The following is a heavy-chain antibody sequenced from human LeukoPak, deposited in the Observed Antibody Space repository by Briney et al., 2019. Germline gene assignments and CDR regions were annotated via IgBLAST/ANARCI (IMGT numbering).Heavy chain of an antibody. CDR1: GFTFSTYS. D-gene: IGHD2-2*01. CDR3: ARDYQVPGYFDY. CDR2: ISSSSSYI. V-gene: IGHV3-21*01. J-gene: IGHJ4*02. Sequence: PGGSLRLSCAASGFTFSTYSMNWVRQAPGKGLEWVSSISSSSSYIYYADSVKGRFTISRDNAKNSLYLQMNSLRAEDTAVYYCARDYQVPGYFDYWGQGTLVTVSS.